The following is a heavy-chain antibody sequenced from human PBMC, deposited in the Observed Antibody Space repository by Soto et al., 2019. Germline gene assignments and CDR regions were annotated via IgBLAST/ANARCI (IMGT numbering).Heavy chain of an antibody. V-gene: IGHV4-31*03. CDR3: ARGADYRNPYGMDV. CDR1: GGSISSGGYY. J-gene: IGHJ6*02. Sequence: QVQLQESGPGLVKPSQTLSLTCTVSGGSISSGGYYWSWIRQHPGKGLEGIGYIYYSGSTYYNPSLKSRVTISVDTSKNQFSLKLSSVTAADTAVYYCARGADYRNPYGMDVWGQGTTVTVSS. CDR2: IYYSGST. D-gene: IGHD4-17*01.